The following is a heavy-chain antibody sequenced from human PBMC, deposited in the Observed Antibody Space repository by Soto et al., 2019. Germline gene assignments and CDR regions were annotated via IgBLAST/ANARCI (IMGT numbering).Heavy chain of an antibody. CDR2: AHDSGST. CDR3: AREHNFRSGFAFAMDV. D-gene: IGHD3-3*01. J-gene: IGHJ6*02. V-gene: IGHV4-61*01. Sequence: PSETLSLTCTVSGGSIIGGSYYWSWIRQSPGKGLEWIGYAHDSGSTEYNPSLQSRVTISIDTSKNQFSLRLTSVTSADTAIYYCAREHNFRSGFAFAMDVWGQGTTVTVSS. CDR1: GGSIIGGSYY.